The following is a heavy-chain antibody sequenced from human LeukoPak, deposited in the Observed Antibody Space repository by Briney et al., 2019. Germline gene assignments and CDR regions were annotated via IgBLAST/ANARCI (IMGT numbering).Heavy chain of an antibody. D-gene: IGHD3-3*01. CDR3: ASQYDFWSGYRIGWFDP. J-gene: IGHJ5*02. CDR2: INPNSGGT. Sequence: ASVKVSCKASGYTFTGYYMHWVRQAPGQGLEWMGRINPNSGGTNYAQKVQGRVTMTRDTSISTAYMELSRLRSDDTAVYYCASQYDFWSGYRIGWFDPWGQGTLVTVSS. V-gene: IGHV1-2*06. CDR1: GYTFTGYY.